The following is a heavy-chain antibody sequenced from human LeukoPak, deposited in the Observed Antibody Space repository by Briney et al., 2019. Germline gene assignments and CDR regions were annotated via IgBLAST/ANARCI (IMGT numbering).Heavy chain of an antibody. V-gene: IGHV4-39*07. D-gene: IGHD6-19*01. Sequence: SETLSLTCAVYSGSFSSYYWGWTRQPPGKGLEWIGSIYYSGSTYYNPSLKSRVTISVDTSKNQFSLKLSSVTAADTAVYYCARLQQPPYSSGWYFDYWGQGTLVTVSS. J-gene: IGHJ4*02. CDR2: IYYSGST. CDR3: ARLQQPPYSSGWYFDY. CDR1: SGSFSSYY.